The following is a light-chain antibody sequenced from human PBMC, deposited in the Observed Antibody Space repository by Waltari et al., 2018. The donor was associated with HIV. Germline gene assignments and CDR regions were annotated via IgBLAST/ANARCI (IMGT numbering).Light chain of an antibody. CDR3: SSYAGSNNLL. J-gene: IGLJ2*01. V-gene: IGLV2-8*01. Sequence: SASGSPGQSVTISCTGTSSDVGGYNYVSWYQQHPGKAPKLMIYEVSKRPSGVPDRFSGSKSGNTASLTVSGLQAEDEADYYCSSYAGSNNLLFGGGTKLTVL. CDR2: EVS. CDR1: SSDVGGYNY.